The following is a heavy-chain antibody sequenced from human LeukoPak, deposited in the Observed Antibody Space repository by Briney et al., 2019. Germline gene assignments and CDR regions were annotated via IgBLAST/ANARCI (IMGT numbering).Heavy chain of an antibody. Sequence: SVKVSCKASGGTFSSYAISWVRQAPGQGLEWMGRIIPIFGTANYAQKFQGRVTVTTDESTSTAYMELSSLRSEDTAVYYCARVRGYYDSSGYPSDYFQHWGQGTLVTVSS. V-gene: IGHV1-69*05. CDR3: ARVRGYYDSSGYPSDYFQH. J-gene: IGHJ1*01. CDR2: IIPIFGTA. D-gene: IGHD3-22*01. CDR1: GGTFSSYA.